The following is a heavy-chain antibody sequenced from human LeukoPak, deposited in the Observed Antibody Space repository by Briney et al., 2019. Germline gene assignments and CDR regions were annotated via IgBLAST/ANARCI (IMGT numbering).Heavy chain of an antibody. D-gene: IGHD6-19*01. J-gene: IGHJ4*02. CDR3: AKVRGTYSSGYFFDY. CDR1: GFTFDNYA. Sequence: GGSLRLSCAASGFTFDNYAMHWVRQAPGKGLEWLSILSWNSGYIGYADSVKGRFTISRDNAKKSLDLQMNSLRAGDAAFYYCAKVRGTYSSGYFFDYWGQGTLVTVSS. V-gene: IGHV3-9*01. CDR2: LSWNSGYI.